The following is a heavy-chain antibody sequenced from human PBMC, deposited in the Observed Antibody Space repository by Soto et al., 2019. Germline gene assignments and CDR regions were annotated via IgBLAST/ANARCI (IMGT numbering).Heavy chain of an antibody. Sequence: QLQLQESGPGLVKASETLSLTCNVSGGSISSSRSYWAWIRQPPGKGLEWIANIFYSGSTYYNPSPASRVTVPVDTSKNQFSLKLSAVTAADTAVYYCARQPTPADMALWFDPWGREPWSPSPQ. V-gene: IGHV4-39*01. D-gene: IGHD2-15*01. CDR1: GGSISSSRSY. J-gene: IGHJ5*02. CDR2: IFYSGST. CDR3: ARQPTPADMALWFDP.